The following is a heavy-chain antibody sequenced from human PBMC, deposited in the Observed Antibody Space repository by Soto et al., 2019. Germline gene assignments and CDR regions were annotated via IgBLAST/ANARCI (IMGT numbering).Heavy chain of an antibody. V-gene: IGHV3-33*01. CDR1: GFTFSSYG. Sequence: GGSLRLSCAASGFTFSSYGMHWVRQAPGKGLEWVAVIWYDGSNKYYADSVKGRFTISRDNSKNTLYLQMNSLRAEDMAVYYCARDVAVAGSSYYYYYMDVWGKGTTVTVSS. CDR3: ARDVAVAGSSYYYYYMDV. J-gene: IGHJ6*03. D-gene: IGHD6-19*01. CDR2: IWYDGSNK.